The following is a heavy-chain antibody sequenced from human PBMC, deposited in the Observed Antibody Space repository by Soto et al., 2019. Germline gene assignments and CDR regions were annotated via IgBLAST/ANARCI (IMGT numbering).Heavy chain of an antibody. CDR2: IKSKTDGGTT. V-gene: IGHV3-15*07. CDR1: GFTFSNAW. Sequence: GGSLRLSCAASGFTFSNAWMNWVRQAPGKGLEWVGRIKSKTDGGTTDYAAPVKGRFTISRDDSKNTLYLQMNSLKTEDTAVYYCTTPPLIVVVTAKDAFDIWGQGTMVTVSS. D-gene: IGHD2-21*02. J-gene: IGHJ3*02. CDR3: TTPPLIVVVTAKDAFDI.